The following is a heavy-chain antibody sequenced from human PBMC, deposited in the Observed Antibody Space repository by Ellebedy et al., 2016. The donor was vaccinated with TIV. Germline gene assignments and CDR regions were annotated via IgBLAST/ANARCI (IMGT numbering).Heavy chain of an antibody. J-gene: IGHJ4*02. CDR3: ARRFAAIDY. CDR2: IYYSGST. CDR1: GGSISSYY. D-gene: IGHD3-3*01. Sequence: SETLSLTCTVSGGSISSYYWSWIRQPPGKGLEWIGYIYYSGSTDYNPSLKSRVAMSVDTSKNQFSLNLRSVTAADTAVYYCARRFAAIDYWGQGTLVTVSS. V-gene: IGHV4-59*12.